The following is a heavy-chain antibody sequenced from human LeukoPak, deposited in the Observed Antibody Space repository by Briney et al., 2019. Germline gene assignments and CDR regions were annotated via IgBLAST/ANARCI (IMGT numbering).Heavy chain of an antibody. D-gene: IGHD2-15*01. J-gene: IGHJ6*02. CDR2: ISSSSSYI. CDR3: ASDARSLGYCSGGSCYSYGMDV. V-gene: IGHV3-21*01. CDR1: GYTFSSYS. Sequence: PGGSLRLSCAASGYTFSSYSMSWVRQAPGKGLEWVSSISSSSSYIYYADSVKGRFTISRDNAKNSLYLQMNSLRAEDTAVYYCASDARSLGYCSGGSCYSYGMDVWGQGTTVTVSS.